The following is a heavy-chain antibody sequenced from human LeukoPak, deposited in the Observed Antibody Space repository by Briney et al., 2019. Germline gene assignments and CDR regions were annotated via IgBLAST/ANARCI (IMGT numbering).Heavy chain of an antibody. CDR2: VSYDGRIY. V-gene: IGHV3-30*03. J-gene: IGHJ4*02. CDR1: GFTFNNYG. Sequence: GGSLRLSCAASGFTFNNYGMHWVRQAPGKGLEWVAFVSYDGRIYSHADFVKGRFTISRDNSKNTLYLQMNSLRAEDTAVYFCARDLSRTYTVDYWGQGTLVTVSS. D-gene: IGHD2-2*02. CDR3: ARDLSRTYTVDY.